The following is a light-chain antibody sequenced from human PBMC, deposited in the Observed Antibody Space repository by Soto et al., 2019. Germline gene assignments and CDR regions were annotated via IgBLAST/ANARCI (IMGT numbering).Light chain of an antibody. J-gene: IGKJ4*01. CDR3: QEYNNWRPIT. CDR1: QSISSK. V-gene: IGKV3-15*01. Sequence: IVMTQSPSTLSVSPLERSTLSCRASQSISSKLAWYQQKPGQAPRLLIYGASTRATGIPVRFSGSGSGTEFTLTITSLQSEDFAVYYCQEYNNWRPITFGGGTKVDIK. CDR2: GAS.